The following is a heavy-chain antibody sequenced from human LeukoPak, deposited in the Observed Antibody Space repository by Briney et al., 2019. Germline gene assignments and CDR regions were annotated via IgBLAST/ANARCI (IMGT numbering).Heavy chain of an antibody. Sequence: ASVKVSCKASGYTFTNYYIHWVRQAPGQGLEWMGIINPTGGSTTYAQKFQGRVTMTRDTSTSTAYMDLSSLRFEDTAVYYCARANFEAVAGTYRYYGMDVWGQGTTVTASS. V-gene: IGHV1-46*01. D-gene: IGHD6-19*01. CDR1: GYTFTNYY. J-gene: IGHJ6*02. CDR3: ARANFEAVAGTYRYYGMDV. CDR2: INPTGGST.